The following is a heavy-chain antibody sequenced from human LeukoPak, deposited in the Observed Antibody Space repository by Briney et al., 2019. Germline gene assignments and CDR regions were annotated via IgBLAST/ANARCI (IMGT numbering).Heavy chain of an antibody. V-gene: IGHV5-51*01. D-gene: IGHD4-17*01. J-gene: IGHJ5*02. CDR1: GYSFTSYW. CDR3: ARHQIRYGDYVTNWFDP. Sequence: GESLKISCKGSGYSFTSYWIGWVRQMPGKGLEWMGIIYPGDSDTRYSPPFQGQVTISADKSISTAYLQWSSLKASDTAMYYCARHQIRYGDYVTNWFDPWGQGTLVTVSS. CDR2: IYPGDSDT.